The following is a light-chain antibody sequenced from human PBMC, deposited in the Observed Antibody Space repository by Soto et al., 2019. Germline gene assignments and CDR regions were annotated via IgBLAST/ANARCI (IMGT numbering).Light chain of an antibody. CDR1: SSDVGTYNY. V-gene: IGLV2-14*03. J-gene: IGLJ1*01. CDR3: SSFTSTYTYG. CDR2: DVS. Sequence: QSVLTQSASVSGSPGQSITISCTGTSSDVGTYNYVSWYQQHPGRAHKLLIYDVSNRPSGVSNRFSGSKSGNTASLTISGLQAEDEADYYCSSFTSTYTYGFGTGTKVTVL.